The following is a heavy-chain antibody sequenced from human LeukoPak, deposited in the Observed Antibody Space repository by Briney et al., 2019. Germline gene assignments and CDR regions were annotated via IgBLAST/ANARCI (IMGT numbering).Heavy chain of an antibody. V-gene: IGHV3-74*01. Sequence: GGSLRLSCAASGVTFSSHSMHWVRQAPGKGLVWVSGISNDGTSTTYADSVKGRFTISRDNAKNSLYLQMNSLRAEDTAVYYCARMTTVTHYWGQGTLVTVSS. J-gene: IGHJ4*02. D-gene: IGHD4-17*01. CDR1: GVTFSSHS. CDR2: ISNDGTST. CDR3: ARMTTVTHY.